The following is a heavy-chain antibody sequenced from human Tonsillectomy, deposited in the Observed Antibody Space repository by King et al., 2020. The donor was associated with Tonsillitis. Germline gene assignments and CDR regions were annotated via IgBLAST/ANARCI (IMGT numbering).Heavy chain of an antibody. CDR2: IFSNDEK. D-gene: IGHD6-13*01. CDR1: GFSLSNARMG. V-gene: IGHV2-26*01. CDR3: APLYSSSRDDKDY. Sequence: QLTLKESGPVLVKPTETLTLTCTVSGFSLSNARMGVSWIRQPPGKALEWLAHIFSNDEKSYSTSLKSRLTISNDTSKSQVVLTMTNMDPVDTATYYCAPLYSSSRDDKDYWGQGTLVTVSS. J-gene: IGHJ4*02.